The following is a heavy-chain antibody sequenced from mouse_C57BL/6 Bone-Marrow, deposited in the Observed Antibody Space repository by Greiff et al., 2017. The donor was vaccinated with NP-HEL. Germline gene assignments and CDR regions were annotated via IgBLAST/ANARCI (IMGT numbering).Heavy chain of an antibody. CDR2: IDPNSGGT. CDR1: GYTFTSYW. J-gene: IGHJ1*03. V-gene: IGHV1-72*01. Sequence: VQLQQSGADLVKPGASVKLSCKASGYTFTSYWMHWVKQRPGRGLEWIGRIDPNSGGTKFNEKFKTKAPLTVDKPSSTAYMQLSSLTSEDSAVYYCARNYYGSRGWYFDVWGTGTTVTVSS. CDR3: ARNYYGSRGWYFDV. D-gene: IGHD1-1*01.